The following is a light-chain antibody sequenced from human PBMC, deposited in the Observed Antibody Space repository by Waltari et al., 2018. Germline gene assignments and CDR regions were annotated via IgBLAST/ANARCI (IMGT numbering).Light chain of an antibody. V-gene: IGLV1-44*01. J-gene: IGLJ2*01. CDR2: GDN. Sequence: QSVLTQPPSASGTPGQRVTISCSRHRSNIGSNPANWYQELPGTAPSLLIYGDNRRPSGVPDRFSGSKSGTSASLAISGLQSEDEVDFYCAVWDNSLNGVVFGGGTKLTVL. CDR1: RSNIGSNP. CDR3: AVWDNSLNGVV.